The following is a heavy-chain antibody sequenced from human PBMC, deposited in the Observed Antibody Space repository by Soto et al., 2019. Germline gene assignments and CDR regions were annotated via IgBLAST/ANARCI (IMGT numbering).Heavy chain of an antibody. Sequence: QVQLQQWGAGLLKPSETLSLTCAVYGGSFSGYYWSWIRQPPGKGLEWIGEINHSGSTNYNPSLKRRVTISVDTSKNQFSLKLSSVTAADTAVYYCARDRRTDSSSWRPYYGMDVWGQGTTVTVSS. J-gene: IGHJ6*02. V-gene: IGHV4-34*01. CDR3: ARDRRTDSSSWRPYYGMDV. D-gene: IGHD6-13*01. CDR1: GGSFSGYY. CDR2: INHSGST.